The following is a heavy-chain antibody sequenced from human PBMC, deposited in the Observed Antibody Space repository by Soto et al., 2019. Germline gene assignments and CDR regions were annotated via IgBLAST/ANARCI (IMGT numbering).Heavy chain of an antibody. CDR1: EG. V-gene: IGHV2-5*02. D-gene: IGHD3-3*01. J-gene: IGHJ6*01. CDR2: IYWDDDK. Sequence: EGVGWIRQPPGKALEWLALIYWDDDKRYSPSLKSRLTITKDTSKNQVVLTMTNMDPVDTATYYCVRTYYDFWSGHRADYSYG. CDR3: VRTYYDFWSGHRADYSYG.